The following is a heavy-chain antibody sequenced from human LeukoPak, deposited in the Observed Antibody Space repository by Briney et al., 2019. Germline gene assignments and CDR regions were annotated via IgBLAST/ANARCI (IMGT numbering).Heavy chain of an antibody. CDR1: GGSISSSSYY. CDR2: IYYSGST. V-gene: IGHV4-39*01. Sequence: SETLSLTCTVFGGSISSSSYYWGWIRQPPGKGLEWIGNIYYSGSTYYNPSLKSRVTISVDTSKNQFSLKLSSVTAADTAVYYCARADYDFWSGYGISGYYFAYWGQGTLVTVSS. J-gene: IGHJ4*02. CDR3: ARADYDFWSGYGISGYYFAY. D-gene: IGHD3-3*01.